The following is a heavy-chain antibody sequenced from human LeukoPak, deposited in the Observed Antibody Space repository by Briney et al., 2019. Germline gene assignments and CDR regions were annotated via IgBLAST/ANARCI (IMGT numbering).Heavy chain of an antibody. CDR2: IYYSGST. J-gene: IGHJ4*02. V-gene: IGHV4-61*01. CDR3: ARDRVRGNSNPFFDY. D-gene: IGHD4-11*01. CDR1: GGSVSSGTYY. Sequence: SETLSLTCTVSGGSVSSGTYYWSWIRQPPGKGLEWVGYIYYSGSTNYNPSLKSRVTISVDTSKNQFSLKLSSVTAADTAVYYCARDRVRGNSNPFFDYWGQGTLVTVSS.